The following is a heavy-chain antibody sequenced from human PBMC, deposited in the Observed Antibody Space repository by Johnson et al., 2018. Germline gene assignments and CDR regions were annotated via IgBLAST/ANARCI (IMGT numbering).Heavy chain of an antibody. CDR2: ISGSGGST. J-gene: IGHJ6*01. CDR3: AKGALGTTVRYYYGMDV. D-gene: IGHD4-17*01. V-gene: IGHV3-23*04. CDR1: GFTFSDYY. Sequence: VQLVESGGGLVKPGGSLRLSCAASGFTFSDYYMSWIRQAPGKGLEWVSAISGSGGSTYYADSVKGRFTISRDNSKNTLYLQMNSLRAADTALYYCAKGALGTTVRYYYGMDVWDKGPRSPCP.